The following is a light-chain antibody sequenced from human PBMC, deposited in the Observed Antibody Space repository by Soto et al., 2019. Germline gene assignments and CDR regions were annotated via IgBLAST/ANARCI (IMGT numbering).Light chain of an antibody. V-gene: IGKV1-39*01. CDR3: QQSYSLPLT. Sequence: DIQMTQSPSSLSASVGDRVAITCRSSQSISDYLNWYQQKPGKALKLVIYGASNLQSGVPPRFGGSGSGSEFTLTISGLQPDDFAIYFCQQSYSLPLTFGPGTKVDV. J-gene: IGKJ3*01. CDR2: GAS. CDR1: QSISDY.